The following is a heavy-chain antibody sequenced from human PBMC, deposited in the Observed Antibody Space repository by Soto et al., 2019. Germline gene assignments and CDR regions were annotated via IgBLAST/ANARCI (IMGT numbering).Heavy chain of an antibody. Sequence: QVQLQQSGPGLVKPSETLSLTCSVSAGSMRNYYWSWIRQPPGKGLEWIGNVDDSGTTKYNPSLRGRVTISGNTSANQFLLQLSSVIAADTAVYYCSRDVSCSGGSCYPNDWFGPWCQGTLVTVSS. V-gene: IGHV4-59*01. CDR2: VDDSGTT. D-gene: IGHD2-15*01. CDR1: AGSMRNYY. CDR3: SRDVSCSGGSCYPNDWFGP. J-gene: IGHJ5*02.